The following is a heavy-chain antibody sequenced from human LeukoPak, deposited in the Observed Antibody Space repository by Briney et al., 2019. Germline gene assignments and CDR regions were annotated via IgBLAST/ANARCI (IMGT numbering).Heavy chain of an antibody. CDR3: ARDNHFSLYADY. J-gene: IGHJ4*02. V-gene: IGHV3-48*03. Sequence: GGSLRLSCAASGFTFSSYEMNWVRQAPGKGLEWVSYISSSGSTIYYADSVKGRFTISRDNAKNSLYLQTNSLRAEDTAVYYCARDNHFSLYADYWGQGTLVTVSS. CDR2: ISSSGSTI. CDR1: GFTFSSYE. D-gene: IGHD5/OR15-5a*01.